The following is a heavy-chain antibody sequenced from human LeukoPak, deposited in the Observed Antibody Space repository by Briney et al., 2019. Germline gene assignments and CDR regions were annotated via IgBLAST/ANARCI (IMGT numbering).Heavy chain of an antibody. V-gene: IGHV3-66*01. CDR3: ARFGPEPIDY. CDR1: GFTFSSYA. Sequence: GGSLRLSCAASGFTFSSYAMSWVRQAPGKGLEWVSVIYSGGSTYYADSVKGRFTISRDNSKNTLYLQMNSLRAEDTAVYYCARFGPEPIDYWGQGTLVTVSS. CDR2: IYSGGST. D-gene: IGHD1-14*01. J-gene: IGHJ4*02.